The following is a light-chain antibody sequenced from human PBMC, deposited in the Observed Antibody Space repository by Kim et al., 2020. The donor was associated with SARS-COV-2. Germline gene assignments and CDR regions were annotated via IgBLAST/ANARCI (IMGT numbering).Light chain of an antibody. CDR2: QDS. CDR3: QAWDSSTVV. CDR1: KLGDKY. V-gene: IGLV3-1*01. Sequence: SYELTQPPSVSVSPGQTASITCSGDKLGDKYACWYQQKPGQSPVQVIYQDSKRASGIPERFSGSNSGNTATLTISGTQAMDEADYYCQAWDSSTVVFGGG. J-gene: IGLJ2*01.